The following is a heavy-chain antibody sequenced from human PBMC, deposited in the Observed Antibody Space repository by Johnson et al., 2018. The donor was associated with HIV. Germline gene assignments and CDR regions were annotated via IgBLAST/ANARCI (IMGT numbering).Heavy chain of an antibody. D-gene: IGHD3-22*01. V-gene: IGHV3-43D*03. CDR3: AKAEYYYDSSGYYYRESNDAFDI. Sequence: VQLVESGGGVVQPGGSLRLSCAASGFTFDDYAMHWVRQAPGKGLEWVSLISWDGGSTYYADSVKGRFTISRDNSKNTLYLQMNSLRAEDTAVYYCAKAEYYYDSSGYYYRESNDAFDIWGQGTMVTVSS. J-gene: IGHJ3*02. CDR1: GFTFDDYA. CDR2: ISWDGGST.